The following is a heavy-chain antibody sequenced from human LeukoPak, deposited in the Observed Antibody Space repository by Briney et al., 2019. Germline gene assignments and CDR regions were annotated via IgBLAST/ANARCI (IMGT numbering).Heavy chain of an antibody. J-gene: IGHJ3*02. CDR1: GFTVSNNY. D-gene: IGHD1-26*01. Sequence: GGSLRLSCAASGFTVSNNYVSWVRQAPGYGLEWVSVIYKVGNTFYADFVKGRFTISRDNSKNTLYLQMNSLRAEDTALYYCARGLVVGGTGVWAFDIWGQGTMVTVSS. CDR3: ARGLVVGGTGVWAFDI. V-gene: IGHV3-66*01. CDR2: IYKVGNT.